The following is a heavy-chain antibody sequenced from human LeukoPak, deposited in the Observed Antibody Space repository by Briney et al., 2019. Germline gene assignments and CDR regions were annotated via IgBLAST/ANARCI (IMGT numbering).Heavy chain of an antibody. CDR1: GYTFTSYA. D-gene: IGHD3-22*01. J-gene: IGHJ3*02. CDR3: ARRTLQYYDSSGYYSDAFDI. CDR2: ISAYNANT. Sequence: ASVTVSCKASGYTFTSYAISWVRQAPGQGLEWMGWISAYNANTNYAQKLQGRVTMTTDTSTSTAYMELRSLRYDDTAMYYCARRTLQYYDSSGYYSDAFDIWGQGTMVTVSS. V-gene: IGHV1-18*01.